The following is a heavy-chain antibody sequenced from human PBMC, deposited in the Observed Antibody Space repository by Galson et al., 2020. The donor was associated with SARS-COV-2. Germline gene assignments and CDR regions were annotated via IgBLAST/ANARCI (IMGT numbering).Heavy chain of an antibody. V-gene: IGHV1-69*13. CDR3: ASGGAAYYYMEV. J-gene: IGHJ6*03. CDR1: GGTFSIYA. D-gene: IGHD2-15*01. Sequence: SVKVSCKTYGGTFSIYALSWVRQAPGQGLEWMGGIIPFFGTANYSQKFQGRVTITADESTSTAYMELSSLRSDDTAVYYCASGGAAYYYMEVWGKGTTVTVS. CDR2: IIPFFGTA.